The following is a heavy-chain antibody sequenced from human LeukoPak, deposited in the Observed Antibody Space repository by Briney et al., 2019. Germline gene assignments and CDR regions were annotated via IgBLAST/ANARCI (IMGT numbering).Heavy chain of an antibody. J-gene: IGHJ6*02. CDR3: ARLGYCSGGTCNPGYYHYFGTDV. D-gene: IGHD2-15*01. CDR1: CGLIRGRSFY. Sequence: SETLSLTCRVSCGLIRGRSFYWGWIRQPPEKGLEWIGSIQDRGRTYYRSSLKSRVTISVDTSKTHFSLKLSSVTAADTAVYYCARLGYCSGGTCNPGYYHYFGTDVWGQGTTVTVSS. V-gene: IGHV4-39*01. CDR2: IQDRGRT.